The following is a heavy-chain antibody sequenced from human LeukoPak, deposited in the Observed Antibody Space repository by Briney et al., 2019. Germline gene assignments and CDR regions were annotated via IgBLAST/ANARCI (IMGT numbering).Heavy chain of an antibody. D-gene: IGHD6-19*01. CDR1: AFTFSSYE. CDR2: ISSSGSTI. Sequence: GGSMRLARAADAFTFSSYEMNWDRQAQGKGLEWVPYISSSGSTIYYADSVKGRFTISRDNPKNSLYLQMNSLRAEDTAVYYCARDKSGWQGYYYYYMDVWGKGTTVTVSS. J-gene: IGHJ6*03. CDR3: ARDKSGWQGYYYYYMDV. V-gene: IGHV3-48*03.